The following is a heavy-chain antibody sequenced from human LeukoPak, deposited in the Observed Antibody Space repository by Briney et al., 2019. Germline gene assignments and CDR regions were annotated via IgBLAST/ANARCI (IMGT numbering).Heavy chain of an antibody. CDR1: GFTFSSYS. V-gene: IGHV3-21*01. CDR2: ISSSSSYI. CDR3: AKEPTHQPTYADY. J-gene: IGHJ4*02. Sequence: GGSLRLSCAASGFTFSSYSMNWVRQAPGKGLEWVSSISSSSSYIYYADSVKGRFTISRDNAKNSLYLQMNSLRAEDTAVYYCAKEPTHQPTYADYWGQGTLVTVSS. D-gene: IGHD2-2*01.